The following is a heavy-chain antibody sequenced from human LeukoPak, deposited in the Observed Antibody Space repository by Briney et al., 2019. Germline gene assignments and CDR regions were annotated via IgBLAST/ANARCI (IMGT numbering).Heavy chain of an antibody. CDR2: ISGSGGST. CDR3: AKDRDYYDSSGYNPPEDAFDI. Sequence: GGSLRLSCAASGFTFSSYAMSWVRQAPGKGLEWVSAISGSGGSTYYADSVKGRFTISRDNSKNTLYLQMNSLRAEDTAVYYCAKDRDYYDSSGYNPPEDAFDIWGQGTMVTVSS. CDR1: GFTFSSYA. J-gene: IGHJ3*02. V-gene: IGHV3-23*01. D-gene: IGHD3-22*01.